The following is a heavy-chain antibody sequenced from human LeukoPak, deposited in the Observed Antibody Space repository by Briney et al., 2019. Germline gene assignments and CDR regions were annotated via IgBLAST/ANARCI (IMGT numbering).Heavy chain of an antibody. D-gene: IGHD6-19*01. J-gene: IGHJ5*02. CDR3: ARRHREWLGPPGDWFDP. CDR2: ISSSGSTI. CDR1: GFTVSSNY. V-gene: IGHV3-11*01. Sequence: GGSLRLSCAASGFTVSSNYMSWIRQAPGKGLEWVSYISSSGSTIYYADSVKGRFTISRDNAKNSLYLQMNSLRAEDTAVYYCARRHREWLGPPGDWFDPWGQGTLVTVSS.